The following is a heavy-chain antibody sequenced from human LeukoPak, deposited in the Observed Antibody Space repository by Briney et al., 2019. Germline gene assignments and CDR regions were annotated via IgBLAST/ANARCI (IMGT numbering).Heavy chain of an antibody. D-gene: IGHD3-10*01. CDR3: ARRSYDSGIYFNGWYFGF. CDR1: GGSFSGYY. CDR2: INHSGST. Sequence: SETLSLTCAVYGGSFSGYYWSWVRQPPGKGLEWIGEINHSGSTNYNPSLKSRVTISVDTSKNQFSLTLSSVTAADTAVHYCARRSYDSGIYFNGWYFGFWGQGSLVTVSS. J-gene: IGHJ4*02. V-gene: IGHV4-34*01.